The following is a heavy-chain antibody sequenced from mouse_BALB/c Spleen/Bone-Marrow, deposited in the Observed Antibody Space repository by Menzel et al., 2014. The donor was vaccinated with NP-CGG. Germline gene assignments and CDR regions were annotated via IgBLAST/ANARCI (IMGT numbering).Heavy chain of an antibody. CDR1: GYTFTDYN. CDR3: ARLGRDY. J-gene: IGHJ2*01. D-gene: IGHD4-1*01. V-gene: IGHV1S29*02. Sequence: VQLQQSGPELVKPGASVKISCKASGYTFTDYNMHWVKQSHGKSLEWIGYIYPYNGGTGYNQKFKSKATLTVDNSSSAAYMELRSLTSEDSAVYYCARLGRDYWGQGTTLTVSS. CDR2: IYPYNGGT.